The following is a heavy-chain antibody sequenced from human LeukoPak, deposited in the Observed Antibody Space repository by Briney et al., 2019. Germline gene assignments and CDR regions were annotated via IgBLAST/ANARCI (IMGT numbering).Heavy chain of an antibody. CDR1: GFTFSSYA. V-gene: IGHV3-30-3*01. Sequence: GGSLRLSCAASGFTFSSYAMHWVRQAPGKGLEWVAVISYDGSNKYYADSVKGRFTISRDNSKNTLYLQMNSLRAEDTAVYYCARDLMFGGSDDFWSGLDYWGQGTLVTVSS. CDR2: ISYDGSNK. CDR3: ARDLMFGGSDDFWSGLDY. J-gene: IGHJ4*02. D-gene: IGHD3-3*01.